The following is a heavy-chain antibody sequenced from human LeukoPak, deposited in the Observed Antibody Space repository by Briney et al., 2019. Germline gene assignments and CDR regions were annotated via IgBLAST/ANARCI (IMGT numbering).Heavy chain of an antibody. CDR3: ARTEYCSGGSCYYPGAFDI. CDR2: ISGSGDST. V-gene: IGHV3-23*01. Sequence: GGSLRLSCAAPGFTFSSYAMSWVRQAPGKGLEWVSGISGSGDSTYYADSVKGRFTISRDNAKNSLYLQMNSLRAEDTAVYYCARTEYCSGGSCYYPGAFDIWGQGTMVTVSS. D-gene: IGHD2-15*01. J-gene: IGHJ3*02. CDR1: GFTFSSYA.